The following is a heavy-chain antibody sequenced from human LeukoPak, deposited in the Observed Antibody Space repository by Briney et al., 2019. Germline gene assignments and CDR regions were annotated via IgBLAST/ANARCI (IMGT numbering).Heavy chain of an antibody. D-gene: IGHD3/OR15-3a*01. CDR3: AKPLPGHPKDSGFDY. V-gene: IGHV4-34*01. CDR2: INHSGST. J-gene: IGHJ4*02. Sequence: SETLSLTCAVYGGSFSGYYWSWIRQPPGKGLEWIGEINHSGSTNYNPSLKSRVTISVDTSKNQFSLKLSSVTAADTAVYYCAKPLPGHPKDSGFDYWGQGTLVTVSS. CDR1: GGSFSGYY.